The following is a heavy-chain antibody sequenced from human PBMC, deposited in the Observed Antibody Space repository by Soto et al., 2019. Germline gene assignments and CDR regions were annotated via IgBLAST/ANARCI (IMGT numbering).Heavy chain of an antibody. Sequence: QITLRESGPTLVKPTQTLTLTCSFSGFSLTTVAVAVGWIRQPPGRALEWVALIYGNGDKYYNPSLNNRLTTPQDPHKNKVFLTMTNVDRGDTPTFFCPHRQNSAGGVTCLVGFHPGGQEPLAPV. CDR3: PHRQNSAGGVTCLVGFHP. CDR1: GFSLTTVAVA. V-gene: IGHV2-5*01. CDR2: IYGNGDK. J-gene: IGHJ5*02. D-gene: IGHD2-8*02.